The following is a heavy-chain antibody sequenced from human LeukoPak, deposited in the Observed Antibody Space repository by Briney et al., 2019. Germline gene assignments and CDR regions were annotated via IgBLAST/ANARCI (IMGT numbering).Heavy chain of an antibody. CDR3: ARGPIIDIVVIPAAADYYHMDV. V-gene: IGHV1-18*01. D-gene: IGHD2-2*01. Sequence: GASVKVSCKASGYTLTSYDINWVRQATGQGLEWMGWISAYNGNTRYAQKLQGRVTMTTDSSTSTAYMELRSLRSDDTAVYYCARGPIIDIVVIPAAADYYHMDVWGKGTTVTVSS. J-gene: IGHJ6*03. CDR1: GYTLTSYD. CDR2: ISAYNGNT.